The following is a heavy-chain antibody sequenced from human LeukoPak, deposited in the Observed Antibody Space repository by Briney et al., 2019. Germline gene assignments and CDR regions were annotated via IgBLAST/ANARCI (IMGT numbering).Heavy chain of an antibody. Sequence: ASVKVSCKASGYTFTGYYMHWVRQAPGQGLEWMGWINPNSGGTNYAQKFQGRVTMTRDTSISTAYMELSGLRSGDTAVYYCARDTTRDNWFDPWGQGTLVTVSS. V-gene: IGHV1-2*02. CDR3: ARDTTRDNWFDP. CDR2: INPNSGGT. D-gene: IGHD1-26*01. J-gene: IGHJ5*02. CDR1: GYTFTGYY.